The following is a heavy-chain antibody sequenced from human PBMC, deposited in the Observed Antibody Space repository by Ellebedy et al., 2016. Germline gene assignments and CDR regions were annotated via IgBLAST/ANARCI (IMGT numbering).Heavy chain of an antibody. J-gene: IGHJ4*02. CDR2: VSWNGSRT. CDR3: AKDIVGATNYFDY. V-gene: IGHV3-35*01. D-gene: IGHD1-26*01. Sequence: GGSLRLSXAASGFTFSNSDMNWVHQAPGKGLEWVSGVSWNGSRTHYADSVKGRFIISRDNSKNTLYLQMNSLRAEDTAVYYCAKDIVGATNYFDYWGQGTLVTVSS. CDR1: GFTFSNSD.